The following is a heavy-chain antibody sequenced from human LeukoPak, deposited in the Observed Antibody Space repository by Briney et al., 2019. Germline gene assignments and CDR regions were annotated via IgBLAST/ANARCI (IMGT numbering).Heavy chain of an antibody. CDR3: ARHLGSGWSPYYFDY. CDR1: GSSLTSYW. CDR2: IYPGDSDT. V-gene: IGHV5-51*01. J-gene: IGHJ4*02. D-gene: IGHD6-19*01. Sequence: GASLKISCKGSGSSLTSYWIGWVRQMPGKGLEWMGIIYPGDSDTRYSPSFQGQVTISADKSISTAYLQWSSLKASDTAMYYCARHLGSGWSPYYFDYWGQGTLVTVSS.